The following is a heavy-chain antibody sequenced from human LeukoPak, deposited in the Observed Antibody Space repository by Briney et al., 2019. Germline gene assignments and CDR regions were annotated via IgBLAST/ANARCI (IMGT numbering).Heavy chain of an antibody. CDR1: GYTFTSYG. J-gene: IGHJ5*02. CDR2: ISAYNGNT. CDR3: ARDRRDGVVIVPAAYTNWFDP. Sequence: ASVKVSCKASGYTFTSYGISWVQQAPGQGLEWMGWISAYNGNTNYAQKLQGRVTMTTDTSTSTAYMELRSLRSDDTAVYYCARDRRDGVVIVPAAYTNWFDPWGQGTLVTVSS. D-gene: IGHD2-2*01. V-gene: IGHV1-18*01.